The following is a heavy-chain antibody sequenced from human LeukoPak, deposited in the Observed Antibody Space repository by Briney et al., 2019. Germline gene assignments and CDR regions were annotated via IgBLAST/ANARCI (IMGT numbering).Heavy chain of an antibody. J-gene: IGHJ5*02. CDR3: AREVSSSGYNWFDP. Sequence: SETLSLTCTVSGGSISNYYWSWIRQPPGKGLEWIGYVYYSGTANYNPSLKSRVTISVDTSKNQFSLKLTSVTAADTAIYYCAREVSSSGYNWFDPWGQGTLVTVSS. CDR1: GGSISNYY. CDR2: VYYSGTA. D-gene: IGHD6-13*01. V-gene: IGHV4-59*01.